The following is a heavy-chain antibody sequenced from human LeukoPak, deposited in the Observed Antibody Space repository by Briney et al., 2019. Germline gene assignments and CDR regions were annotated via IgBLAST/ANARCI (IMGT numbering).Heavy chain of an antibody. CDR1: GGSFSGYY. CDR2: INHSGST. CDR3: ARGSGYSYGPFDY. Sequence: PSETLSLTCAVYGGSFSGYYWSWIRQPPGKGLEWIGEINHSGSTNYNPSLKSRVTISVGTSKNQFSLKLSSVTAADTAVYYCARGSGYSYGPFDYWGQGTLVTVPS. V-gene: IGHV4-34*01. D-gene: IGHD5-18*01. J-gene: IGHJ4*02.